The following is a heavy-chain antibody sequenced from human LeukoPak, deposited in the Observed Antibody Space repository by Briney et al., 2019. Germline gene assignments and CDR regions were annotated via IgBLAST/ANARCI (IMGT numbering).Heavy chain of an antibody. CDR2: ISWDGGAT. D-gene: IGHD1-26*01. CDR3: SKSHNPWEPGNPFDH. V-gene: IGHV3-43*01. Sequence: GGSLRLSCAASELTFDDYSMHWVRQAPGKGLEWVSLISWDGGATYYADSVKGRFTISRDNSKNSLYLQMNSLRTEDTAVYYCSKSHNPWEPGNPFDHRGQGTLVTVSS. CDR1: ELTFDDYS. J-gene: IGHJ4*02.